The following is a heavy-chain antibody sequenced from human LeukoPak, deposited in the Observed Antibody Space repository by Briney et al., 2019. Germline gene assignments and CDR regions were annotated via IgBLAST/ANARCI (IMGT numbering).Heavy chain of an antibody. Sequence: PSETLSLTCTVSGGSISSYYWSWIRQPPGKGLEWIGHIYYSGSTNYNPSLKGRVTISVDTSKNQFSLKLSSVTAADTAVYYCARAYAELWFGESLPRFDPWGQGTLVTVSS. J-gene: IGHJ5*02. CDR3: ARAYAELWFGESLPRFDP. V-gene: IGHV4-59*01. CDR2: IYYSGST. D-gene: IGHD3-10*01. CDR1: GGSISSYY.